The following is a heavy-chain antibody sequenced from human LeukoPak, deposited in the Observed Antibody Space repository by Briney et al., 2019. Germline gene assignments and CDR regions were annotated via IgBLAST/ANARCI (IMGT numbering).Heavy chain of an antibody. CDR2: ISAYNGNT. Sequence: GASVKVSCKASGYTFTSYGISWVRQAPGQGLEWMGWISAYNGNTNYAQKLQGRVTMTTDTSTSTAYMELRSLRSDDTAVYYCASTGIAYMSSSWYPYWGQGTLVTVSS. CDR1: GYTFTSYG. D-gene: IGHD6-13*01. J-gene: IGHJ4*02. CDR3: ASTGIAYMSSSWYPY. V-gene: IGHV1-18*01.